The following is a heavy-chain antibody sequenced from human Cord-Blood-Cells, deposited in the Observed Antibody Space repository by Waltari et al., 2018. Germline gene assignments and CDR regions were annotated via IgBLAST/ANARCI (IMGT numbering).Heavy chain of an antibody. CDR1: GFTFSCYW. Sequence: EVQLVESGRGLVQPGGSLRLSCAFSGFTFSCYWMRWVRQAPGKGLEWVANIKQDGSEKYYVDSVKGRFTISRDNAKNSLYLQMNSLRAEDTAVYYCARGPDSSGYYFDYWGQGTLVTVSS. D-gene: IGHD3-22*01. CDR2: IKQDGSEK. V-gene: IGHV3-7*01. J-gene: IGHJ4*02. CDR3: ARGPDSSGYYFDY.